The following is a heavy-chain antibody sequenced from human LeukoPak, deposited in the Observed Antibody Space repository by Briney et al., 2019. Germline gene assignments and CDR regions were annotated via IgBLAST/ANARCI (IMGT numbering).Heavy chain of an antibody. CDR3: ARTYYDFWSGYYHENWFDP. Sequence: GESLKISCKGSGYSFTSYWIGWVRQMPGEGLEWMGIIYPGDSDTRYSPSFQGQVTISADKSISTAYLQWSSLKASDTAMYYCARTYYDFWSGYYHENWFDPWGQGTLVTVSS. CDR1: GYSFTSYW. CDR2: IYPGDSDT. J-gene: IGHJ5*02. V-gene: IGHV5-51*01. D-gene: IGHD3-3*01.